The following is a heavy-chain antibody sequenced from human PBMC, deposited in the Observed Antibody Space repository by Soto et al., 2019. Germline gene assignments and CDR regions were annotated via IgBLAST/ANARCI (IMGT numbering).Heavy chain of an antibody. CDR1: GYGYTGDF. Sequence: ASVKGDWKGAGYGYTGDFVGWVRQEKGQGLEWMGWINAYNGGTNHAQKLQGRVTMTTDTSTSTAYMELRSLRSDDTAAYYCARDSNISSRGYWGQGTLVTVSS. J-gene: IGHJ4*02. CDR3: ARDSNISSRGY. D-gene: IGHD6-6*01. CDR2: INAYNGGT. V-gene: IGHV1-18*04.